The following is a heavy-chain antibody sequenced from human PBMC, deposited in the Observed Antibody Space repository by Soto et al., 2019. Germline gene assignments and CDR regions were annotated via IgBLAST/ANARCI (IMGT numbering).Heavy chain of an antibody. CDR1: GFTFSDSG. D-gene: IGHD3-3*01. J-gene: IGHJ6*02. CDR2: ISFDGTNK. Sequence: HPGGSLRLSCAASGFTFSDSGMHWVRQAPGKGLEWVAVISFDGTNKHCIDSVKGRFTISRGNSKNTLYLQMNSLRADDTAVYYCAKDGTRLWDFWSGSYGMDVWGQGTTVTVSS. V-gene: IGHV3-30*18. CDR3: AKDGTRLWDFWSGSYGMDV.